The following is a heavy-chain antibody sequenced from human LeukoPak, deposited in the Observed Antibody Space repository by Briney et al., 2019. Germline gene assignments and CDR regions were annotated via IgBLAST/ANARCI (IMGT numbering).Heavy chain of an antibody. J-gene: IGHJ4*02. D-gene: IGHD6-19*01. CDR3: AKGSSGWYLAPSDY. Sequence: PGGSLRLACAAAGFTFDDYSMHWVRQAPGKWLEWVSGISWEGGSIVYADSVEGRFTISRDNAKNSLYLQMNSLRAEDLAFYSCAKGSSGWYLAPSDYWGQGTVATVSS. CDR2: ISWEGGSI. CDR1: GFTFDDYS. V-gene: IGHV3-9*03.